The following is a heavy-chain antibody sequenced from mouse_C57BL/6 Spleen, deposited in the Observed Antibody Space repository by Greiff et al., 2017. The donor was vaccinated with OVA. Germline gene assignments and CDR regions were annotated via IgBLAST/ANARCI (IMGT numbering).Heavy chain of an antibody. CDR1: GYTFTSYW. J-gene: IGHJ4*01. D-gene: IGHD1-1*01. V-gene: IGHV1-50*01. CDR3: ARNDYGSSYNAMDY. CDR2: IDPSDSYT. Sequence: QVHVKQPGAELVKPGASVKLSCKASGYTFTSYWMQWVKQRPGQGLEWIGEIDPSDSYTNYNQKFKGKATLTVDTSSSTAYMQLSSLTSEDSAVYYCARNDYGSSYNAMDYWGQGTSVTVSS.